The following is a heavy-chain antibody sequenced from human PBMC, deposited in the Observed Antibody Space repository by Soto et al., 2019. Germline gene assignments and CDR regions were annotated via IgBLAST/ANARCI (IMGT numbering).Heavy chain of an antibody. Sequence: QVQLVQSRAEVKKPGASVKVSCKTSGYTFTGYYIHWVRQAPGQGLDWMALINPNSGDTNYGHKFQGRVTLTRDTSINTVYMEVTSLRFDDTAVYYCAVAGLPFEYWGQGTLVTVFS. CDR1: GYTFTGYY. J-gene: IGHJ4*02. D-gene: IGHD6-19*01. V-gene: IGHV1-2*02. CDR2: INPNSGDT. CDR3: AVAGLPFEY.